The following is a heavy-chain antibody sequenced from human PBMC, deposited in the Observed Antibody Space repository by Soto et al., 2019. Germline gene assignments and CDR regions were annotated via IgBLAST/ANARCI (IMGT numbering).Heavy chain of an antibody. Sequence: GGSLRLSCAASGFAFSRFPMHWVRQAPGKGLVWVSRIDADGSDTTYADSVKGRFTISRDNAKNTLYLQMNSLRAEDTAVYYCAKAAYSSGWPHFAYWGQGTLVTVSS. D-gene: IGHD6-19*01. CDR1: GFAFSRFP. J-gene: IGHJ4*02. CDR2: IDADGSDT. V-gene: IGHV3-74*01. CDR3: AKAAYSSGWPHFAY.